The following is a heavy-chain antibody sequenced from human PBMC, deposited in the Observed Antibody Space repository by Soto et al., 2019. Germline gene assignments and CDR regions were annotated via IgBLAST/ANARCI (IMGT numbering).Heavy chain of an antibody. CDR2: TSATSGNT. CDR3: ARDLDDYVWGSYPSPDAFDI. J-gene: IGHJ3*02. Sequence: ASVKVSCKASGYSFTSYGISWVRQAPGQGLEWMGWTSATSGNTKYAQKLQGRVTMTTDTSTSTVYMELRSLRSDDTAVYYCARDLDDYVWGSYPSPDAFDIWGQGTMVTVSS. CDR1: GYSFTSYG. D-gene: IGHD3-16*02. V-gene: IGHV1-18*01.